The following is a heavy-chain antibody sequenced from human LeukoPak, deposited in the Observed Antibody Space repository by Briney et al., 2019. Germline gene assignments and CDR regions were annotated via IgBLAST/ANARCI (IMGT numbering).Heavy chain of an antibody. CDR3: ARPGYSSGWAVDY. J-gene: IGHJ4*02. Sequence: ASLKISCTGSGYRFTSYWIGWVRQVPGKGLEWMGIIYPGDSDTRYSPSFQGQVTISADKSISTAYLQWSSLKASDTAMYYCARPGYSSGWAVDYWGQGTLVTVAS. CDR1: GYRFTSYW. V-gene: IGHV5-51*01. CDR2: IYPGDSDT. D-gene: IGHD6-19*01.